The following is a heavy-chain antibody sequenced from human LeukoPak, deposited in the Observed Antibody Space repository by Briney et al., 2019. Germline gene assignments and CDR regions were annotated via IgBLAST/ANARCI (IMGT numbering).Heavy chain of an antibody. V-gene: IGHV3-30*18. Sequence: GGSLRLSCAASGFTFSSYGMHWVRQAPGKGLEWVAVISYDGSNKYYADSVKGRFTISRDNSKNTLYLQMNSLRAEDTAVYYCAKEGGDTTANLGSAFDYWGQGTLVTVSS. J-gene: IGHJ4*02. CDR1: GFTFSSYG. CDR2: ISYDGSNK. CDR3: AKEGGDTTANLGSAFDY. D-gene: IGHD1-1*01.